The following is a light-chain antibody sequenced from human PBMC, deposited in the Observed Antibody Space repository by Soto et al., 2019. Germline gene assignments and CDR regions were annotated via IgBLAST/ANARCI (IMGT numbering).Light chain of an antibody. CDR3: QHRGNWPPTWT. Sequence: EIVLTQSPATVSLSPGEGATLSCRASQSIGNYLAWYQQRPGQAPRLLIYDASSRATGIPARFSGSGSGTDFPLTISSLEPEDFAVYYCQHRGNWPPTWTFGQGTKVEI. CDR2: DAS. CDR1: QSIGNY. J-gene: IGKJ1*01. V-gene: IGKV3-11*01.